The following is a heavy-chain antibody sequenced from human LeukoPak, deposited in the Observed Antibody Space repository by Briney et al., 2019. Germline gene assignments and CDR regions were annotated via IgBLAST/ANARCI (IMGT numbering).Heavy chain of an antibody. CDR2: ISWNSGSI. CDR3: AKFHFGFDS. D-gene: IGHD3-10*01. V-gene: IGHV3-9*01. Sequence: GRSLRLSCAASGFTFDDYAMHWVRQAPGKGLEWVSGISWNSGSIGYADSVKGRFTISRDNAKNSLYLQMNSLRAEDTALYYCAKFHFGFDSWGQGTLVTVSS. J-gene: IGHJ4*02. CDR1: GFTFDDYA.